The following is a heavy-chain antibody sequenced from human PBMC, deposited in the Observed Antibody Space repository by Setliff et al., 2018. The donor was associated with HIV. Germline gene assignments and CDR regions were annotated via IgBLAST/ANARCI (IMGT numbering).Heavy chain of an antibody. J-gene: IGHJ4*02. V-gene: IGHV1-18*01. CDR3: ARGKTWLRFLDY. CDR1: GYTFTNYG. CDR2: INTHSGYT. D-gene: IGHD5-12*01. Sequence: ASVKVSCKASGYTFTNYGISWVRQAPGQGLEWMGWINTHSGYTNYAQNVQGRVTVTMDTSTSTAYMELRSLKSDDTAVYYCARGKTWLRFLDYWGQGTLVTVSS.